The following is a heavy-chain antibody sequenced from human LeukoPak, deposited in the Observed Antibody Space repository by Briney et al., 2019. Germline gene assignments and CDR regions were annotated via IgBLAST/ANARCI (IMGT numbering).Heavy chain of an antibody. V-gene: IGHV4-39*01. D-gene: IGHD3-3*02. Sequence: SETLSLTCTVSGGSISSSSYYWGWIRQPPGKGLEWIGSIYYSGSTYYNPSLKGRVTISVDSSKNQFSLKLNSVTAADTAVYYCARHDSIFGVVINPYYFDYWGQGTLVTVSS. CDR1: GGSISSSSYY. J-gene: IGHJ4*02. CDR2: IYYSGST. CDR3: ARHDSIFGVVINPYYFDY.